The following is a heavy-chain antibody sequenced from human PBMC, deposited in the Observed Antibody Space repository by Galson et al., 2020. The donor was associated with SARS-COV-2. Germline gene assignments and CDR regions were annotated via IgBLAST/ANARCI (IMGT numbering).Heavy chain of an antibody. D-gene: IGHD6-19*01. CDR2: FDPDDGET. V-gene: IGHV1-24*01. Sequence: ASVTVSCKVSGYTLTELSMHWVRQAPGKRREWMGGFDPDDGETLYPQKFQGRVTMTEDTSTDTAYMELSSLRAEDTAVYSCATSTAVAANYGFDPWGQGTLVTVSS. J-gene: IGHJ5*02. CDR1: GYTLTELS. CDR3: ATSTAVAANYGFDP.